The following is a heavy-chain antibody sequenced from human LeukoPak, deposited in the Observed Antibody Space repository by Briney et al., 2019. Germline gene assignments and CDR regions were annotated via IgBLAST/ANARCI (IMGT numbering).Heavy chain of an antibody. CDR2: ISKSGTYI. J-gene: IGHJ4*02. D-gene: IGHD3-10*01. V-gene: IGHV3-21*01. Sequence: PGGSLRLSCAASGFSFGSHGMNWVRKAPGKGLEWVSSISKSGTYIYYADSVRGRFTISRDNANNSLYLQMNSLRGEDTAMYYCARGSGTHFWGQGTRITVSS. CDR3: ARGSGTHF. CDR1: GFSFGSHG.